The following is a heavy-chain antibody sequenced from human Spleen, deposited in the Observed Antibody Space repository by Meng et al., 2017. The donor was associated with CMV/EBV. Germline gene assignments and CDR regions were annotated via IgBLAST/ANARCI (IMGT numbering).Heavy chain of an antibody. D-gene: IGHD3-22*01. V-gene: IGHV1-2*02. CDR3: AANYYDPSGYSYSDY. CDR2: INPDTGAT. Sequence: ASVKVSCKASGYTFTKYFMLWVRQAPGQGLEWMGWINPDTGATYYAQKFQGRVTLTRDTSITTAYMDLSSLRSDDTAVYFCAANYYDPSGYSYSDYWGQGTLVTVSS. CDR1: GYTFTKYF. J-gene: IGHJ4*02.